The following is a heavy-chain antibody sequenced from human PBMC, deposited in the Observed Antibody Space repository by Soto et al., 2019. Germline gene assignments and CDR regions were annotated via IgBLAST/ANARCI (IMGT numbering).Heavy chain of an antibody. CDR2: INDXNGNK. Sequence: EXSVKVSCKASGYTFTSYYIHLGRQAPGQXLEWMGWINDXNGNKXYSQKLKGRVXXTRDTYAXXDYMELRSMRSEDTAVYYCARGGPTGYSNRFDPCGQGTLATVSS. J-gene: IGHJ5*02. CDR1: GYTFTSYY. D-gene: IGHD5-12*01. V-gene: IGHV1-3*01. CDR3: ARGGPTGYSNRFDP.